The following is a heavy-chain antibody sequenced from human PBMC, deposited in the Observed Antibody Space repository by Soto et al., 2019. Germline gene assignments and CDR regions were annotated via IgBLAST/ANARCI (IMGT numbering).Heavy chain of an antibody. J-gene: IGHJ3*01. V-gene: IGHV1-69*01. CDR2: IIPVFDKA. Sequence: QVQLAQSGADVKKPGSSVKVSCKTSGGSFGSSAISWVRQAPAQGLEWMGEIIPVFDKANYAQNFQGRLTITADELTGTVFMELSSLRSEDTAVYFCARLRRDWGDAFDLWGLGTFVTVSS. CDR1: GGSFGSSA. D-gene: IGHD3-16*01. CDR3: ARLRRDWGDAFDL.